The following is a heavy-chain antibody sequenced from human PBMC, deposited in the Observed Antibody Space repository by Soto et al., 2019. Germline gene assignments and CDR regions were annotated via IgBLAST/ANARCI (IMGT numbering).Heavy chain of an antibody. CDR1: GYTFTDYF. J-gene: IGHJ5*02. D-gene: IGHD6-25*01. Sequence: GASVKVSCKASGYTFTDYFIHWVRQAPGQGVEWMGWINPKRRGTTYAQKFQGRVTMTRDTSNSTAYMELRALKSDATAIYSCARVTLKAANWFDPWGQGTLVTVSS. CDR2: INPKRRGT. V-gene: IGHV1-2*02. CDR3: ARVTLKAANWFDP.